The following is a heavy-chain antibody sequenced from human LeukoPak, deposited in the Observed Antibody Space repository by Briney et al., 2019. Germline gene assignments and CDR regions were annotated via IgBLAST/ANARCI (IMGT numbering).Heavy chain of an antibody. J-gene: IGHJ4*02. Sequence: PGGSLRLSCAASGFIFSSNAMRWVRQAPGKGLEWVSGISGSGGSTYYADSVKGRFTISRDNSKNTLYLQMGSLRAEDMAVYYCARDAGVDDSSGYFDYWGQGTLVTVSS. D-gene: IGHD3-22*01. CDR2: ISGSGGST. V-gene: IGHV3-23*01. CDR3: ARDAGVDDSSGYFDY. CDR1: GFIFSSNA.